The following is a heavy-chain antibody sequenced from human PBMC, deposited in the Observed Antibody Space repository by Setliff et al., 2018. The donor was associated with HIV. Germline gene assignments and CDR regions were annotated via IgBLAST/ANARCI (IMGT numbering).Heavy chain of an antibody. CDR1: GGSISSYY. J-gene: IGHJ4*02. Sequence: SETLSLTCTVSGGSISSYYWSWIRQPAGKGLEWIGRIYPSGSTSYNPSLKSRVTISIDTSNNQISLRLSSVTAADTAMYYCARLEVRSFYGYRNSPDYWGQGTLVTVSS. V-gene: IGHV4-4*07. CDR2: IYPSGST. CDR3: ARLEVRSFYGYRNSPDY. D-gene: IGHD5-18*01.